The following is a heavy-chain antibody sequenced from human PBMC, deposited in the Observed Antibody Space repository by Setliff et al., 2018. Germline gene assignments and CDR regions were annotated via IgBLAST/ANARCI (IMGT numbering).Heavy chain of an antibody. Sequence: GGSLRLSCAASGFTFTNYIIHWVRQAPGKGLEWVAVMSLDETNKYYADSVRGRFTISRDISKNTLYLQMNSLRSDDTAVYYCARDQISSSWYWGKYWGQGTLVTVSS. J-gene: IGHJ4*02. V-gene: IGHV3-30-3*01. D-gene: IGHD6-13*01. CDR2: MSLDETNK. CDR3: ARDQISSSWYWGKY. CDR1: GFTFTNYI.